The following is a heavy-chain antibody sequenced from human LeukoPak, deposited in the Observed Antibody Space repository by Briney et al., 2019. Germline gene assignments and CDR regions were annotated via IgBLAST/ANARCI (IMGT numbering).Heavy chain of an antibody. D-gene: IGHD2-2*02. V-gene: IGHV1-2*02. J-gene: IGHJ6*02. Sequence: ASVKVSCKASGYTFTGYYMHWARQAPGQGLEWMGWINPNSGGTNYAQKFQGRVTMTRDTSISTAYMELSRLRSDDTAVYYCARERYCSSTSCYTSAYYYYYGMDVWGQGTTVTVSS. CDR1: GYTFTGYY. CDR2: INPNSGGT. CDR3: ARERYCSSTSCYTSAYYYYYGMDV.